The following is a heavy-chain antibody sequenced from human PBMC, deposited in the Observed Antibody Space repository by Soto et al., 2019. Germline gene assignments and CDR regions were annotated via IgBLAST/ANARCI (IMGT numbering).Heavy chain of an antibody. V-gene: IGHV3-23*01. CDR2: ISGNGGST. D-gene: IGHD3-22*01. J-gene: IGHJ6*02. CDR1: RSTFSSYA. CDR3: AKGGGMIYYYGMDV. Sequence: WESLSLSCAASRSTFSSYAMSWVRQAPGQGLGWVSAISGNGGSTYYADAVQGRHTTSRDNSKNKLYLQMNSLRAEDTAVYYCAKGGGMIYYYGMDVWGQGTTVTVSS.